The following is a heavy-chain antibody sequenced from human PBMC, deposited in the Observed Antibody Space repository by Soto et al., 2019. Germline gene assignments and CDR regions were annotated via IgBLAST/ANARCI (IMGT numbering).Heavy chain of an antibody. Sequence: QVQLQESGPGLVKPSETLSLTCTVSGGSISSYYWSWIRQPPGKGLEWIGYIYYSGSTNYNPSLKSRVTISVDTSKNQFSLKLSSVTAADTAVYYWARGEWWEPPDEDAFDIWGQGTMVTVAS. CDR2: IYYSGST. D-gene: IGHD2-15*01. J-gene: IGHJ3*02. V-gene: IGHV4-59*01. CDR1: GGSISSYY. CDR3: ARGEWWEPPDEDAFDI.